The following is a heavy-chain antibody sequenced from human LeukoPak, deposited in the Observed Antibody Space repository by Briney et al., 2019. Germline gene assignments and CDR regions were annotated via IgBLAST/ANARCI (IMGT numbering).Heavy chain of an antibody. Sequence: GGSLRLSCAASGFIFSSHGMNWVRQAPGKGLEWVSVIYSGGSTYYADSVKGRFTISRDNSKNTLYLQMNSLRAEDTAVYYCAREDGYNLDYWGQGTLVTVSS. CDR1: GFIFSSHG. D-gene: IGHD5-24*01. V-gene: IGHV3-53*01. CDR3: AREDGYNLDY. J-gene: IGHJ4*02. CDR2: IYSGGST.